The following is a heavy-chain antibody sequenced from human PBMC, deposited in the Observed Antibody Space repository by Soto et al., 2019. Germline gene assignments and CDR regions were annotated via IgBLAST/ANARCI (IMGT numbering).Heavy chain of an antibody. D-gene: IGHD2-21*02. V-gene: IGHV4-4*07. J-gene: IGHJ4*02. CDR1: GVSVRSYT. Sequence: SETLSLTCIVSGVSVRSYTWSWVRQPANKGLEWIGRVFSSVSATYNPSLKSRVTIAMDTPENRISLKLDSVTAADAGVYYCARDGMTTGDTWGPGTAVTVSS. CDR2: VFSSVSA. CDR3: ARDGMTTGDT.